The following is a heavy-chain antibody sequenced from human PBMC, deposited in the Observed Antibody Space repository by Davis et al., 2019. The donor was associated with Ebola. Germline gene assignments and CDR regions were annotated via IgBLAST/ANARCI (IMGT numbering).Heavy chain of an antibody. V-gene: IGHV3-21*01. CDR3: ARDPIIAAAGFDY. D-gene: IGHD6-13*01. J-gene: IGHJ4*02. CDR2: ISSDSDYI. CDR1: GFTFSTYS. Sequence: GESLKISCVASGFTFSTYSMSWVRQAPGKGLEWVSSISSDSDYIYYADSAKGRFTISRDNAKNSLYLQMNSLRAEDTAVYYCARDPIIAAAGFDYWGQGTLVTVSS.